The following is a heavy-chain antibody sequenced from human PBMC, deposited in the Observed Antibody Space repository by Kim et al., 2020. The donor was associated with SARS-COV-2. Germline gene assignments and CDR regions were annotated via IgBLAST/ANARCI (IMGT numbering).Heavy chain of an antibody. V-gene: IGHV3-23*01. CDR1: GFIFSSFV. Sequence: GGSLRLSCAASGFIFSSFVMNWVRQAPGKGLEWVSSINSGATTYYADSVKGRFTISRDNSKSTLYLQMNSLRAEDTAVYYCAKGSGSNWGQGTLVTVSS. CDR2: INSGATT. J-gene: IGHJ4*02. CDR3: AKGSGSN. D-gene: IGHD6-13*01.